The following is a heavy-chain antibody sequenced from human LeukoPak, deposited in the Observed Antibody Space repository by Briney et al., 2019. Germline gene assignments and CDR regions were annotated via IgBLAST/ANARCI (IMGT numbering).Heavy chain of an antibody. CDR3: ARAYCSSTSCFG. D-gene: IGHD2-2*01. CDR2: ISYSSRAT. J-gene: IGHJ4*02. V-gene: IGHV3-48*01. CDR1: GLSFSSYS. Sequence: GGSLRLSCAASGLSFSSYSMNWVRQAPGKGLEWVSSISYSSRATYYADSVKGRFTISRDNVKNSLYLQMDSLRAEDTAVYYCARAYCSSTSCFGWGQGTLVTVSS.